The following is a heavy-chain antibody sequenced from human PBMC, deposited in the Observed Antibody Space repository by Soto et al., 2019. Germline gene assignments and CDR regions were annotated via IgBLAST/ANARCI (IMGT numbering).Heavy chain of an antibody. V-gene: IGHV5-51*01. Sequence: GEALKIAWKGSGYSVASHWVAWVRQMPEKGLEWIGTIYPGDSDTKYSCAFRGHGTISAETSVSTDYLQWRSLEATDSAIYYCARYSGSYWHYLDXWGQGTLVTVSX. CDR3: ARYSGSYWHYLDX. CDR2: IYPGDSDT. CDR1: GYSVASHW. D-gene: IGHD1-26*01. J-gene: IGHJ4*02.